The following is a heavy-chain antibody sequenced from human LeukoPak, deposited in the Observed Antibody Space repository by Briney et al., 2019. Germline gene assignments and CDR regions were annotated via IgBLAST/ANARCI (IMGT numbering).Heavy chain of an antibody. J-gene: IGHJ4*02. Sequence: PSETLSLTCTVSGGSISSYYWSWIRQPPGKGLEWIGYIYYSGSTNYNPSLKSRVTISVDTSKNQFPLKLSSVTAADTAVYYCARGTIFGVVPRELDYWGQGTLVTVSS. CDR1: GGSISSYY. D-gene: IGHD3-3*01. CDR2: IYYSGST. V-gene: IGHV4-59*01. CDR3: ARGTIFGVVPRELDY.